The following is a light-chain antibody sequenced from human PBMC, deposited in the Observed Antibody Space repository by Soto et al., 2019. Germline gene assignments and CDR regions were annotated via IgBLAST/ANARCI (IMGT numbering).Light chain of an antibody. CDR3: AAWDDSLKGHG. CDR1: SSNIGRNT. J-gene: IGLJ1*01. V-gene: IGLV1-44*01. CDR2: TND. Sequence: QSVLTQPPSASGTPGQRVTISCSGRSSNIGRNTVHWYQQLPGTAPNVLIYTNDKRPPGVPDRCSGSKSGTSASLAISGLQSEDEADYYCAAWDDSLKGHGFGTGTKVTVL.